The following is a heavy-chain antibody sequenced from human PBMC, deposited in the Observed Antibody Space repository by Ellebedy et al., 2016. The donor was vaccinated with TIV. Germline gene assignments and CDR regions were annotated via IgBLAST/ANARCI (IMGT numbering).Heavy chain of an antibody. CDR3: AKDGAVRGVHDAFDI. D-gene: IGHD3-10*01. Sequence: GGSLRLSXAASGFTFSGYGMSWVRQAPGKGLEWVSGISGSGGSTYYADSVKGRFTISRDNSKNTLYLQMNSLRAEDTAVYYCAKDGAVRGVHDAFDIWGQGTMVTVSS. CDR2: ISGSGGST. CDR1: GFTFSGYG. V-gene: IGHV3-23*01. J-gene: IGHJ3*02.